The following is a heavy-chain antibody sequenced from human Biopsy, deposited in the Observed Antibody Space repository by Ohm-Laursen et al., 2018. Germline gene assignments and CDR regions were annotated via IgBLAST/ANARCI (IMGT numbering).Heavy chain of an antibody. Sequence: GTLSLTCTVSGGSISSDYWSWIRQTPGQGLEWIGYIYYSGSTNYNPPLKSRVTISVDTSKNQFSLRLNSVTAADMAVYYCARATNSTGWPYYYFYGMDVWGQGTTVTVSS. CDR2: IYYSGST. CDR1: GGSISSDY. CDR3: ARATNSTGWPYYYFYGMDV. D-gene: IGHD2/OR15-2a*01. J-gene: IGHJ6*02. V-gene: IGHV4-59*01.